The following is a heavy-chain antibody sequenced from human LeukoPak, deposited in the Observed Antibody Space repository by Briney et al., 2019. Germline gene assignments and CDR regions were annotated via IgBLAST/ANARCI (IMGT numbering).Heavy chain of an antibody. D-gene: IGHD4-23*01. Sequence: SETLSLTCNVSGGSISIRDYYWAWIRQPPGKGLDWIGSIYYSGSTYYNPSLKSRVTISLDSSKNQFSLKLTSLTAADTAVYYCARLGGEWELPRFDYWGQGSLVTVSS. J-gene: IGHJ4*02. V-gene: IGHV4-39*01. CDR3: ARLGGEWELPRFDY. CDR2: IYYSGST. CDR1: GGSISIRDYY.